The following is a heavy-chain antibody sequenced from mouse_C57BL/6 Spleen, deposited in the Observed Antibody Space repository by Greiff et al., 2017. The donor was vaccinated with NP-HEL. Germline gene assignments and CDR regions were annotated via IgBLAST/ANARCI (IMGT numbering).Heavy chain of an antibody. V-gene: IGHV1-26*01. D-gene: IGHD1-1*01. CDR3: ARASLITTVVATDFDY. J-gene: IGHJ2*01. CDR1: GYTFTDYY. Sequence: EVQLQQSGPELVKPGASVKISCKASGYTFTDYYMNWVKQSHGKSLEWIGDINPNNGGTSYNQKFKGKATLTVDKSSSTAYMELRSLTSEDSAVYYCARASLITTVVATDFDYWGQGTTLTVSS. CDR2: INPNNGGT.